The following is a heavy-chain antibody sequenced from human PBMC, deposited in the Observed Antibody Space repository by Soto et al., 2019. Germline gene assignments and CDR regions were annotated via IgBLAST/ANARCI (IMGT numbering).Heavy chain of an antibody. Sequence: EVQLLESGGGLVQPGGSLGFSCEALESTFSSNALAWAPQAQGKGREWVSAISGSGGRTYYADSVKGRFTISRDNSKNTLYLQMNSLRAEDTAVYYCAKDERYYDSSGWGYWGQGTLVTVSS. J-gene: IGHJ4*02. CDR1: ESTFSSNA. D-gene: IGHD3-22*01. CDR2: ISGSGGRT. CDR3: AKDERYYDSSGWGY. V-gene: IGHV3-23*01.